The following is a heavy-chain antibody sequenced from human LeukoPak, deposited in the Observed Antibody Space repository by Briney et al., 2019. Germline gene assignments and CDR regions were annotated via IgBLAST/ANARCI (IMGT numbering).Heavy chain of an antibody. J-gene: IGHJ6*02. CDR2: ISSSGNSI. CDR1: GFTFSDYY. CDR3: ASPSGDYVWGTSYSYYYAMDV. Sequence: GGSLRLSCAASGFTFSDYYMTWIRQAPGKGLEWVSYISSSGNSIYYAESVRGRFTISRDNAKNSLYLQMNSLRAGDTAVYYCASPSGDYVWGTSYSYYYAMDVWGQGATVTVSS. D-gene: IGHD3-16*01. V-gene: IGHV3-11*01.